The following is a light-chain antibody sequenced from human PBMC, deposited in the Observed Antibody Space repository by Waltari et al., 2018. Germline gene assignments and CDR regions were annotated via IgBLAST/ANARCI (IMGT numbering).Light chain of an antibody. V-gene: IGLV2-14*03. J-gene: IGLJ3*02. CDR2: DVN. Sequence: YQQHPGKAPKLVIYDVNNRPSGVSNLFSGSKSDNTASLTISGLQAEDEADYYCAYYTGGSTLVLFGGVTRLTVL. CDR3: AYYTGGSTLVL.